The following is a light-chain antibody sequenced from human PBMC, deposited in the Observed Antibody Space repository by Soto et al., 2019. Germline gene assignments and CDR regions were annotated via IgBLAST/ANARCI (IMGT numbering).Light chain of an antibody. CDR2: DVS. Sequence: QSVLTQPPSVSGSPGQSITISCTGTSSDVGGYNYVSWYQQHPGKAPKLMIYDVSNRPSGVSNRLSGSKSGNTASLTISGLQAEDEADYYCSSYTSSSTLVVFGGGTKVTVL. CDR3: SSYTSSSTLVV. CDR1: SSDVGGYNY. J-gene: IGLJ2*01. V-gene: IGLV2-14*01.